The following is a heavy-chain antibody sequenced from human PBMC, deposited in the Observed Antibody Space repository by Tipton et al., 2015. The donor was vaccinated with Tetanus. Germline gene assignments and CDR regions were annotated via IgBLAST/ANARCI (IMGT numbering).Heavy chain of an antibody. CDR3: ARANNDYPKKGPFDY. V-gene: IGHV4-61*08. CDR2: VYHSGST. CDR1: GSSISRSGHY. D-gene: IGHD5-12*01. Sequence: GLVKPSETLSLTCTVSGSSISRSGHYWTWIRQPPGKELEWVGYVYHSGSTNYHPSLKSRLTISLDTSKNQFSLNLRSVITADTAVYFCARANNDYPKKGPFDYWGQGILVTVSS. J-gene: IGHJ4*02.